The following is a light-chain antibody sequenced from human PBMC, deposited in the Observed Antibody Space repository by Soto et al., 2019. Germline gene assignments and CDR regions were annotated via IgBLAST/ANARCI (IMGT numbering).Light chain of an antibody. CDR1: QGISNY. CDR3: QKYNNAPRT. J-gene: IGKJ1*01. CDR2: AAS. V-gene: IGKV1-27*01. Sequence: DIPMTQSPSSLSASVGDTVTITCRASQGISNYLAWYQQKPGQVPNLLIYAASTLQSGVPSRFSGSGSGTDFTLTISRLRPEDGATYYCQKYNNAPRTFGQGTKVEI.